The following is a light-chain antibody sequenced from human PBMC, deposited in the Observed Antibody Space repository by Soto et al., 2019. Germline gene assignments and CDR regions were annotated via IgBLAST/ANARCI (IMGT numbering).Light chain of an antibody. J-gene: IGLJ2*01. CDR2: DN. V-gene: IGLV1-44*01. CDR3: AAWDASLNGVV. CDR1: SSNIGSNP. Sequence: QSVLTQPPSASGTPGLRVPFSCSGSSSNIGSNPVSWYQLLPGTAPKLLIYDNERPSGVPDRFSGSKSGTSASLAISGLQSEDEADYYCAAWDASLNGVVFGRGTKLTVL.